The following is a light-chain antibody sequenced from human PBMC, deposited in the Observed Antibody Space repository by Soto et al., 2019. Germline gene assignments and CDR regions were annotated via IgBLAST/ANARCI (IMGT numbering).Light chain of an antibody. J-gene: IGKJ1*01. CDR2: GAS. V-gene: IGKV3-20*01. CDR3: QQYNNWPPT. CDR1: QSVSSSY. Sequence: EIVLTQSPGTLSLSPGERATLSCRGSQSVSSSYLAWYQQKPGQAPRLIIYGASSRATGIPDRFSGSGSGTEFTLTISSLQSEDFAVYYCQQYNNWPPTFGQGTKVDIK.